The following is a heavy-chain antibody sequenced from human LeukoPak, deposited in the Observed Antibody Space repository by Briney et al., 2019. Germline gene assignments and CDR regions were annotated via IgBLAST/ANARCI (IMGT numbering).Heavy chain of an antibody. Sequence: PGGSLRLSCAASGFTFNNYAMSWVRQAPGKGLEWVSSISGTGGSTYYANSVKGRFTISRDNSKNALSLQMNSLRAEDTAVYYCAKGDLKDGGLDYFSDWGQGTRVTVSS. J-gene: IGHJ4*02. V-gene: IGHV3-23*01. CDR2: ISGTGGST. CDR1: GFTFNNYA. CDR3: AKGDLKDGGLDYFSD. D-gene: IGHD2-15*01.